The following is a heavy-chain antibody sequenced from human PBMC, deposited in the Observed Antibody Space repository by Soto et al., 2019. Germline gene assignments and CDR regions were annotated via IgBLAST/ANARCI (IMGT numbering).Heavy chain of an antibody. V-gene: IGHV4-31*03. J-gene: IGHJ4*02. CDR3: ARDRDRSENPRAFDY. Sequence: PSETLSLTCTVAGGSISSGGYYWSWIRQHPGKGLEWIGYIYYSGSTYYNPSLKSRVTISVDTSKNQFSLKLSSVTAADTAVYYCARDRDRSENPRAFDYWGQGTLVTVSS. CDR1: GGSISSGGYY. CDR2: IYYSGST. D-gene: IGHD2-15*01.